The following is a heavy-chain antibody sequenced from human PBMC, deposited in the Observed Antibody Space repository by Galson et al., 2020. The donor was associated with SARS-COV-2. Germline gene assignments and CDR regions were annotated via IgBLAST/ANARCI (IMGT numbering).Heavy chain of an antibody. J-gene: IGHJ6*02. V-gene: IGHV4-34*01. CDR3: ARGFKIAVAGNFYYAMDG. D-gene: IGHD6-19*01. CDR1: GGSFSGYY. CDR2: INDSGNT. Sequence: SETLSLTCGVYGGSFSGYYWTWIRKPPGKGLEWIIEINDSGNTKYNPSFEGRVTISVDTSTNQFSLKMNSVTAAATAVYYCARGFKIAVAGNFYYAMDGWGQGTTVTVSS.